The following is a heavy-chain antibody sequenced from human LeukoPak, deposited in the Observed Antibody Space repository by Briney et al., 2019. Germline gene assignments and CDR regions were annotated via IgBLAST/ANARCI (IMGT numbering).Heavy chain of an antibody. D-gene: IGHD3-3*01. CDR1: GYTFTSYY. CDR2: INPNSGGT. Sequence: ASVKVSCKASGYTFTSYYMHWVRQAPGQGLEWMGWINPNSGGTNYAQKFQGRVTMTRDTSISTAYMELSRLRSDDTAVYYCARDSRVTIFGVVIPDAFDIWGQGTMVTVSS. CDR3: ARDSRVTIFGVVIPDAFDI. V-gene: IGHV1-2*02. J-gene: IGHJ3*02.